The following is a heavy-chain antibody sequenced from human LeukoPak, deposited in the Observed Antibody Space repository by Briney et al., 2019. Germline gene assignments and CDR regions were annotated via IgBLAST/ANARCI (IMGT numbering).Heavy chain of an antibody. CDR1: GFTFSSYG. CDR3: AKDYYYDSSGYYPH. Sequence: GGSLRLSCAASGFTFSSYGMHWVRQAPGKGLEWVAVISYDGSNKYYADSVKGRFTISRDNSKNTLYLQMNSLRAEDTAVYYCAKDYYYDSSGYYPHWGQGTLVTVSS. D-gene: IGHD3-22*01. V-gene: IGHV3-30*18. J-gene: IGHJ4*02. CDR2: ISYDGSNK.